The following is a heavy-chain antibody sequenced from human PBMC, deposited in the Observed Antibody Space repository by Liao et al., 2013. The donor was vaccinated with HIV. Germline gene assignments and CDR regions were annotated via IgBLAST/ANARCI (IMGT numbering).Heavy chain of an antibody. D-gene: IGHD2-2*02. V-gene: IGHV4-4*07. CDR3: ARLLRSIVVVPAAINWYFDL. CDR2: ISDSGIP. Sequence: QVQLQESGPGLIKPSETLSLTCTVSGGSIGNYHWSWIRQPAGKGPEWIGRISDSGIPNYNPSLKSRVIMSVDTSQNQFSLKLTSVTAADTAVYYCARLLRSIVVVPAAINWYFDLWGRGTLVTVSS. CDR1: GGSIGNYH. J-gene: IGHJ2*01.